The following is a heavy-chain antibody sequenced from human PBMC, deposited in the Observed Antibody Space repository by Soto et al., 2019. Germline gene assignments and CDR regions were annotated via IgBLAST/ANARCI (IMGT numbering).Heavy chain of an antibody. CDR3: ARVGLIAVAGTSLGAFDI. Sequence: ASVKVSCKASGYTFTSYAMHWVRQAPGQRLEWMGWINAGNGNTKYSQKFQGRVTITRDTSASTAYMELSSLRSEDTAVYYCARVGLIAVAGTSLGAFDIWGQGTMVTVSS. CDR2: INAGNGNT. D-gene: IGHD6-19*01. J-gene: IGHJ3*02. V-gene: IGHV1-3*01. CDR1: GYTFTSYA.